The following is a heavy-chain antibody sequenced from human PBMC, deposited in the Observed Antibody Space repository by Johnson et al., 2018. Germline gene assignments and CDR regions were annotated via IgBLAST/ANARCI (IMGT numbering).Heavy chain of an antibody. CDR3: AKDRRKYCGVGTCHQIGTY. J-gene: IGHJ4*02. V-gene: IGHV3-30*18. CDR2: VSYDGSNE. CDR1: VFTFSTFG. Sequence: HVQLVQSGGGVVQPGKSLRLSCAVSVFTFSTFGMHWVRQAPGKGLDWVALVSYDGSNEYYADSVKGRFTISRDNSKNTVYLQMNSLRCEYTAVYYCAKDRRKYCGVGTCHQIGTYWGQGTLVTVSS. D-gene: IGHD2-15*01.